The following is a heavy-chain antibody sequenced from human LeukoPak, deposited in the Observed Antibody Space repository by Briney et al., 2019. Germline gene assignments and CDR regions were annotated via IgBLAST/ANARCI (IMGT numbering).Heavy chain of an antibody. CDR2: ISGSGGST. Sequence: GGSLRLSCAASGFISTYSMNWVRQAPGKGLEWVSAISGSGGSTYYADSVKGRFTISRDNSKNTLYLQMNSLRAEDTAVYYCAKSGIVAHEVAFDIWGQGTMVTVSS. J-gene: IGHJ3*02. CDR1: GFISTYS. CDR3: AKSGIVAHEVAFDI. V-gene: IGHV3-23*01. D-gene: IGHD1-26*01.